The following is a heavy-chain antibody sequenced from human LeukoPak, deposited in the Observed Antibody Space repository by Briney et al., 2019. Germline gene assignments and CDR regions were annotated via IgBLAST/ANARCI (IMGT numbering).Heavy chain of an antibody. V-gene: IGHV3-33*01. J-gene: IGHJ5*02. D-gene: IGHD6-19*01. CDR1: GFTFSSYG. CDR3: AREHSGWYLWFDP. Sequence: GGSLRLSCAASGFTFSSYGMHWVRQAPGKGLEWVAVIWYDGSNKYYADSVKGRFTISRDNSKNTLYLQMNSLRAEDTAVYYCAREHSGWYLWFDPWGQGTLVTVSS. CDR2: IWYDGSNK.